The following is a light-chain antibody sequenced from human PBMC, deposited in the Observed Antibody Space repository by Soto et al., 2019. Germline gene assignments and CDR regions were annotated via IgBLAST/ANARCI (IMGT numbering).Light chain of an antibody. CDR2: GAS. CDR1: QSVSSNY. CDR3: QHYGSSPET. Sequence: IVLTQSPGTLSLSPGERATLSCRASQSVSSNYLAWYQQKPGQAPRLLIYGASSRATGIPDRFSGSGSGTDFTLTISRLEPEDFAVYYCQHYGSSPETFGQGTQLDIK. V-gene: IGKV3-20*01. J-gene: IGKJ1*01.